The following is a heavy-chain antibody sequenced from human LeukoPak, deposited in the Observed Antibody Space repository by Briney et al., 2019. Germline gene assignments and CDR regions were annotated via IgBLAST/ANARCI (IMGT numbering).Heavy chain of an antibody. D-gene: IGHD4-17*01. J-gene: IGHJ5*02. Sequence: SETLSLTCTVSGGSISSSYWGWIRQSPGKGLEWLGNIYYSGSTNYNPSLQSRVTISVDTSKNQFSLRLSSVTAADTAVYYWARRSQEDGMTTANNWFDPWGQGTLVTVYS. CDR1: GGSISSSY. V-gene: IGHV4-59*08. CDR3: ARRSQEDGMTTANNWFDP. CDR2: IYYSGST.